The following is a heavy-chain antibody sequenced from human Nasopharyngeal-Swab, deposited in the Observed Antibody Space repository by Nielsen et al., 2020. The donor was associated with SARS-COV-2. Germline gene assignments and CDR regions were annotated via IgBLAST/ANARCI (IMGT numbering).Heavy chain of an antibody. CDR1: GGSISSSSYY. Sequence: SETLSLTCTVSGGSISSSSYYWGWIRQPPGKGLEWMGSIYYSGSTYYNPSLKSRVTISVDTSKNQFSLKLSSVTAADTAVYYCARHQYLWCGKLFDAFDIWGQGTMVTVSS. CDR3: ARHQYLWCGKLFDAFDI. V-gene: IGHV4-39*01. D-gene: IGHD3-10*01. J-gene: IGHJ3*02. CDR2: IYYSGST.